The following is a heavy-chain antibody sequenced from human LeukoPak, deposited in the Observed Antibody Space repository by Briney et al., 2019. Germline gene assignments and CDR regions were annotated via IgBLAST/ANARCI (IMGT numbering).Heavy chain of an antibody. CDR3: AKDTTSMVRGVNFDY. Sequence: TGGSLRLSCAASGFTFDDYAMHWVRQAPGKGLEWVSGISWNSGSIGYADSVKGRLTISRDNAKNSLYLQMNSLRAEDTALYYCAKDTTSMVRGVNFDYWGQGTLVTVSS. D-gene: IGHD3-10*01. CDR1: GFTFDDYA. V-gene: IGHV3-9*01. CDR2: ISWNSGSI. J-gene: IGHJ4*02.